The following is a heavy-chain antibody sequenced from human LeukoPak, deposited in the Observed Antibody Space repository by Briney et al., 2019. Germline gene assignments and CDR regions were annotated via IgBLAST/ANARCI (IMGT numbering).Heavy chain of an antibody. J-gene: IGHJ4*02. CDR1: GFSFSSNA. V-gene: IGHV3-21*06. CDR2: ISSSSSYI. D-gene: IGHD3-22*01. CDR3: ARYYEDSSGYCYYDY. Sequence: PGGSLRLSCAPSGFSFSSNAMNWVRQAPGKGLEWVSSISSSSSYIYYADSVKGRFTISRDNAKNSLYLQMNSLRAGDTAVYYCARYYEDSSGYCYYDYWGQGTLVTVSS.